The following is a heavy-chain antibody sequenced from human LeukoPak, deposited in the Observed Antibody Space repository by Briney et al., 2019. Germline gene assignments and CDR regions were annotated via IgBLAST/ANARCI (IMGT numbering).Heavy chain of an antibody. CDR1: GFTFSSYS. D-gene: IGHD2-8*01. CDR3: ARREGYCTNGVCSFFQH. V-gene: IGHV3-21*01. CDR2: ISDSSTYI. J-gene: IGHJ1*01. Sequence: GGSLRLSCAASGFTFSSYSMNWVRQAPGKGLEWVSSISDSSTYIYYADSVKGRFTISRDNAKNSLYLQMNSLRAEDTAVYYCARREGYCTNGVCSFFQHWGQGTLVTVSS.